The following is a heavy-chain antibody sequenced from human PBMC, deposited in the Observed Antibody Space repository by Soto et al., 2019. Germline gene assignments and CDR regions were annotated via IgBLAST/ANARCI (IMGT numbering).Heavy chain of an antibody. J-gene: IGHJ6*02. CDR1: GFTFSSYA. CDR3: AKDRDVLRYFDWLYYYYGMDV. Sequence: EVQLLESGGGLVQPGGSLRLSCAASGFTFSSYAMSWVRQAPGKGLEWVSAISGSGGSTYYADSVKGRFTISRDNSKNTLYLQMNSLRAEDTAVYYCAKDRDVLRYFDWLYYYYGMDVWGQGTTFTVSS. D-gene: IGHD3-9*01. V-gene: IGHV3-23*01. CDR2: ISGSGGST.